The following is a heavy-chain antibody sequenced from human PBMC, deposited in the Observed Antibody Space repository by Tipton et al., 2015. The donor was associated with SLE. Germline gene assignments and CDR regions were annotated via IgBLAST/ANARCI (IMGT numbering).Heavy chain of an antibody. CDR1: GGSISSYY. CDR3: ARDGRGYCDNSGCSEYHWFDP. CDR2: IYYRGNT. D-gene: IGHD2-15*01. J-gene: IGHJ5*02. V-gene: IGHV4-59*01. Sequence: TLSLTCTVFGGSISSYYWSWIRQPAGKGLEWIGYIYYRGNTKYNPSLKSRVTISLDTSRTQFSLKLSSVTAADTAVYYCARDGRGYCDNSGCSEYHWFDPWGQGTLVTVSS.